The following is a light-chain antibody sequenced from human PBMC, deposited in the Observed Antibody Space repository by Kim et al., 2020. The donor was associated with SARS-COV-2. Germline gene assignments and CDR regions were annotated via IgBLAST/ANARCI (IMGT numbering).Light chain of an antibody. CDR1: KLGDKY. Sequence: SASPGQTASIPCSGDKLGDKYACWYQQKPGQSPVLVIYQDSKRPSGIPERFSGSNSGNTATLTISGTQAMDEADYYCQAWDSSTVVFGGGTKLTVL. CDR3: QAWDSSTVV. CDR2: QDS. J-gene: IGLJ2*01. V-gene: IGLV3-1*01.